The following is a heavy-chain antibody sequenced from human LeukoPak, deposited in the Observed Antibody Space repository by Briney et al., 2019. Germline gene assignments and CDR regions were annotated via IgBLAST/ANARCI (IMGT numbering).Heavy chain of an antibody. D-gene: IGHD3-22*01. V-gene: IGHV3-21*01. CDR1: GFTFSSYS. J-gene: IGHJ4*02. CDR2: ISNSSSYI. Sequence: PGGSLRLSCAASGFTFSSYSMNWVRQAPGKGLEWVSSISNSSSYIYYADSVKGRFTISRDNAKNSLYLQMNSLRAEDTAVYYCAREGYDSSGYYYFFDYWGQGTLVTVSS. CDR3: AREGYDSSGYYYFFDY.